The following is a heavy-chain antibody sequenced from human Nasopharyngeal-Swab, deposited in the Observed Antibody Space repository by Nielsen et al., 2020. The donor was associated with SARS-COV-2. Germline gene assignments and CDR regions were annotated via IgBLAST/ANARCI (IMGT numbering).Heavy chain of an antibody. D-gene: IGHD2-2*01. CDR1: GSSFTSYW. J-gene: IGHJ6*02. CDR3: ARSMPSRYYYYGMDV. Sequence: GGSLSLSCTGSGSSFTSYWIGWVRQMPGKGLEWMGIIYPGDSDTRYSPSFQGQVTISADKSISTAYLQWSSLKASDTAMYYCARSMPSRYYYYGMDVWGQGTTVTVSS. V-gene: IGHV5-51*01. CDR2: IYPGDSDT.